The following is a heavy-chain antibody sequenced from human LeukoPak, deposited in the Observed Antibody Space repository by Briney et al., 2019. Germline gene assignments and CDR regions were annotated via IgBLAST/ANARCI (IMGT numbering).Heavy chain of an antibody. J-gene: IGHJ4*02. V-gene: IGHV3-23*01. Sequence: GGSLRLSCAASGLSFSSFAMSWVRQGPARGLEWVSSSRGNGETFYADSVKGRFTLSSDSSRNTVYFQLNNLRVEDTAIYYCAKASWVSSTDAVRWGQGTLVTVSS. CDR2: SRGNGET. CDR3: AKASWVSSTDAVR. D-gene: IGHD3-16*01. CDR1: GLSFSSFA.